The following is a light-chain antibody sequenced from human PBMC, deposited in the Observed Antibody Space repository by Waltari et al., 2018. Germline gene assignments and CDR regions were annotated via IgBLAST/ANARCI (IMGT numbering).Light chain of an antibody. CDR2: KIS. CDR3: MRGTHLTLMYT. J-gene: IGKJ2*01. Sequence: DVVTQSPLSLPVTLGQPATISCSASQRLVDSDGNTFLNWFQPGPGQSPRRLIYKISRRYSGVPDRVSGSGSGTDFTLKISRFEGEEDCVYVCMRGTHLTLMYTLGQGTKLEIK. V-gene: IGKV2-30*01. CDR1: QRLVDSDGNTF.